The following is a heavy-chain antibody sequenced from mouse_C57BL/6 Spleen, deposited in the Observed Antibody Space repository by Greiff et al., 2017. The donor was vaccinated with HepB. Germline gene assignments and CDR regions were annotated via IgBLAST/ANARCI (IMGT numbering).Heavy chain of an antibody. CDR3: ARRLTGTGGYFDY. Sequence: QVTLNVCGPGILQSSQTLSLTCSFSGFSLSTSGMGVSWIRQPSGKGLEWLAHIYWDDDKRYNPSLKSRLTISKDTSRNQVFLKITSVDTADTATYYCARRLTGTGGYFDYWGQGTTLTVSS. J-gene: IGHJ2*01. CDR1: GFSLSTSGMG. D-gene: IGHD4-1*01. V-gene: IGHV8-12*01. CDR2: IYWDDDK.